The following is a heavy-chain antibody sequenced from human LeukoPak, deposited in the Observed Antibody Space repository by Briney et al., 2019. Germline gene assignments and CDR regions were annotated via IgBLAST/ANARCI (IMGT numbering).Heavy chain of an antibody. V-gene: IGHV3-64*01. D-gene: IGHD2-2*01. CDR1: GFPFSSYA. Sequence: TGGSLRLSCAASGFPFSSYAMHWVRQAPGKGLELVSTISNNGGSTYFANSVKGRFTISRDNSKNTLSLQMGSLRPEDMAVYYCARDPHCDTTTCLSYFDYWGRGTLVTVSS. CDR2: ISNNGGST. J-gene: IGHJ4*02. CDR3: ARDPHCDTTTCLSYFDY.